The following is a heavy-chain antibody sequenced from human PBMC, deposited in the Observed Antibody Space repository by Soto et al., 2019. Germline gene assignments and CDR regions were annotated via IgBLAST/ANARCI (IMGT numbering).Heavy chain of an antibody. CDR1: GGSISSSSYY. D-gene: IGHD6-13*01. V-gene: IGHV4-39*01. Sequence: NPSETLSLTCTVSGGSISSSSYYWGWIRQPPGKGLEWIGSIYYSGSTYYNPSLKSRVTISVDTSKNQFSLKLSSVTAADTAVYYCARRYSSAFDIWGQGTMVTVSS. J-gene: IGHJ3*02. CDR2: IYYSGST. CDR3: ARRYSSAFDI.